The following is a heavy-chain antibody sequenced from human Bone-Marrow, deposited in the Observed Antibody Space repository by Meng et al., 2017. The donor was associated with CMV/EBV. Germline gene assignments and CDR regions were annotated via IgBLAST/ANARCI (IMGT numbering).Heavy chain of an antibody. V-gene: IGHV1-8*03. CDR2: MNPNSGNT. Sequence: ASVKVSCKASGYTFTGYYIHWVRQAPGQGLEWMGWMNPNSGNTGYAQKFQGRVTITRNTSISTAYMELSSLRSEDTAVYYCARGFRDIVATIGVSGNRHPYYFDYWGQGTLVTVSS. J-gene: IGHJ4*02. CDR3: ARGFRDIVATIGVSGNRHPYYFDY. CDR1: GYTFTGYY. D-gene: IGHD5-12*01.